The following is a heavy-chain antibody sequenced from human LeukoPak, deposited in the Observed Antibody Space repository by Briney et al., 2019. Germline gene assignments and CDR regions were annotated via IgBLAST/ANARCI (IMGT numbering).Heavy chain of an antibody. CDR3: ARVDTAMASGIDY. J-gene: IGHJ4*02. D-gene: IGHD5-18*01. CDR2: INHSGST. Sequence: PSETLSLTCAVYGGSFSGYYWSWIRQPPGKGLEWTGEINHSGSTNYNPSLKSRVTISVDTSKNQFSLKLSSVTAADTAVYYCARVDTAMASGIDYWGQGTLVTVSS. CDR1: GGSFSGYY. V-gene: IGHV4-34*01.